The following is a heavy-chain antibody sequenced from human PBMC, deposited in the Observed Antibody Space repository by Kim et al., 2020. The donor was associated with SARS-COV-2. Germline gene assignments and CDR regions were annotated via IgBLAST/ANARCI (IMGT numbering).Heavy chain of an antibody. CDR1: GGSFSGYY. J-gene: IGHJ5*02. V-gene: IGHV4-34*01. D-gene: IGHD2-2*01. CDR2: INHSGST. CDR3: ARAQSGVQAAMRVNWFDP. Sequence: SETLSLTCAVYGGSFSGYYWSWIRQPPGKGLEWIGEINHSGSTNYNPSLKSRVTISVDTSKNQFSLKLSSVTAADTAVYYCARAQSGVQAAMRVNWFDP.